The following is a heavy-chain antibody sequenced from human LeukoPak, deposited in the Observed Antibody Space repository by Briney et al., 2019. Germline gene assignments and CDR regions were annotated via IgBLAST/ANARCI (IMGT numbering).Heavy chain of an antibody. CDR2: IYYSGST. Sequence: ASETLSLTCTVSGGSISSSGYYWGWIRQPPGKGLEWIGSIYYSGSTYYNPSLKSRVTISVDTSKNQFSLKLSSVTAADTAVYYCTRLNDYACYFDLWGRGTLVTVSS. CDR1: GGSISSSGYY. V-gene: IGHV4-39*01. J-gene: IGHJ2*01. D-gene: IGHD4-17*01. CDR3: TRLNDYACYFDL.